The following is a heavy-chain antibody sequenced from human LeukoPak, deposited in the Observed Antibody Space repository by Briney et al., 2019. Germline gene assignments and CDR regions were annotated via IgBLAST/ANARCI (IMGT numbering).Heavy chain of an antibody. Sequence: PGGSLRLSCAASGFTFSSHSMNWVRQAPGKGLEWVSSISSSSSYIYYADSVKGRFTISRDNAKNSLYLRMNSLRAEDTAVYYCARGNVEMATIVYWGQGTLVTVSS. CDR2: ISSSSSYI. J-gene: IGHJ4*02. CDR3: ARGNVEMATIVY. V-gene: IGHV3-21*01. D-gene: IGHD5-24*01. CDR1: GFTFSSHS.